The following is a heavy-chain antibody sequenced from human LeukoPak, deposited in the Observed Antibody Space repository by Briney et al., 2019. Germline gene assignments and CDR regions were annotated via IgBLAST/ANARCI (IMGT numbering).Heavy chain of an antibody. D-gene: IGHD2-2*02. V-gene: IGHV4-4*07. Sequence: PSETLSLTCTVSGGSISSYYWSWIRQPAGKGLEWIGRIYTSGSTNYNPSLKSRVTMSVDTSKNQFSLRLSSVTAADTAVYYCAKDLDIVVVPAAIPHHWFHPWGQGTLVTVSS. CDR2: IYTSGST. CDR1: GGSISSYY. CDR3: AKDLDIVVVPAAIPHHWFHP. J-gene: IGHJ5*02.